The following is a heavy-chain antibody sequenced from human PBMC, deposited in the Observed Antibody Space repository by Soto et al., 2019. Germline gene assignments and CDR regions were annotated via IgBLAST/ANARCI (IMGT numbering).Heavy chain of an antibody. J-gene: IGHJ6*02. CDR3: ARRSCSSTSCYTTNYYYYGMDV. V-gene: IGHV5-10-1*01. D-gene: IGHD2-2*02. Sequence: PGESLKISCKGSGYSFTSYWISWVRQMPGKGLEWMGRIDPSDSYTNYSPSFQGHVTISADKSISTAYLQWSSLKASDTAMYYCARRSCSSTSCYTTNYYYYGMDVWGQGTTVTVSS. CDR2: IDPSDSYT. CDR1: GYSFTSYW.